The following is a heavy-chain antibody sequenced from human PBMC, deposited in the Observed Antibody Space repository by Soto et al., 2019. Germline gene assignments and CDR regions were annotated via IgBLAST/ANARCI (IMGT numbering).Heavy chain of an antibody. CDR3: ARRRSRITMIVGQPSGFDY. CDR2: IYYSGST. V-gene: IGHV4-39*01. J-gene: IGHJ4*02. Sequence: SETLSLTCTVSGGSISSSSYYWGWIRQPPGKGLEWIGSIYYSGSTYYNPSLKSRVTISVDTSKNQFSLKLSSVTAADTAVYYCARRRSRITMIVGQPSGFDYWGQGTLVTVSS. D-gene: IGHD3-22*01. CDR1: GGSISSSSYY.